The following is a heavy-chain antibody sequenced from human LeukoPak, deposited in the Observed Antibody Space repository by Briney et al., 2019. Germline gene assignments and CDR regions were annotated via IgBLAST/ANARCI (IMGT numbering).Heavy chain of an antibody. J-gene: IGHJ6*02. D-gene: IGHD6-19*01. Sequence: SETLSLTCTVSGGSISSSSYYWGWIRQPPGKGLEWIGSIYYSGSTYYNPSLKSRVTISVDTSKNQFSLKLRSVTAADTAVYYCAKEDWYSSGWYPLYYGMDVWGQGTTVTVSS. CDR2: IYYSGST. CDR3: AKEDWYSSGWYPLYYGMDV. CDR1: GGSISSSSYY. V-gene: IGHV4-39*07.